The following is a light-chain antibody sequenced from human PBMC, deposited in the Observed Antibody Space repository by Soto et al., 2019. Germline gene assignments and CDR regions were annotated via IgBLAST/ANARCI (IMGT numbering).Light chain of an antibody. Sequence: DIQMTQSPSTLPASVEDRVTITCRASQSLSGYLAWYQQKPGKAPKVLIFDASNLESGVPSRFSGSGSGTEFTLTISSLQPDDFATYYCQQYNIFPWTFGQGTKVDIK. CDR3: QQYNIFPWT. CDR2: DAS. J-gene: IGKJ1*01. V-gene: IGKV1-5*01. CDR1: QSLSGY.